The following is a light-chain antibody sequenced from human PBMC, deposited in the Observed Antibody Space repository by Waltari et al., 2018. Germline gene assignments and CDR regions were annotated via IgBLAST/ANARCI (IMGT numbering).Light chain of an antibody. Sequence: QLVLTQSPSASASLGASVKLTCTLSSGHSSNVIAWLQQQPEKGPRYLMKVNSDGSHSKGDKIPDRFSGSSSGTKHYLTISSLQSEDEADYYCQTGGHGTWVFGGGTKLTVL. CDR1: SGHSSNV. CDR2: VNSDGSH. J-gene: IGLJ3*02. V-gene: IGLV4-69*01. CDR3: QTGGHGTWV.